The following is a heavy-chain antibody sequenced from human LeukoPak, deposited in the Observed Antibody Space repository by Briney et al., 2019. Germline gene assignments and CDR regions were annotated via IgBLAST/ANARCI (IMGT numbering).Heavy chain of an antibody. CDR3: ARGRIPARLRELGVVTDRHHYMDV. CDR2: INPYNGNT. D-gene: IGHD3-3*01. Sequence: ASVKVSCKASGYTFTNFAISWVRQAPGQGLEWMGWINPYNGNTKYALKVQGRVTMTTDTSTSTAYMELRSLSPDDTAVFYCARGRIPARLRELGVVTDRHHYMDVWGKGTTVTVSS. CDR1: GYTFTNFA. V-gene: IGHV1-18*01. J-gene: IGHJ6*03.